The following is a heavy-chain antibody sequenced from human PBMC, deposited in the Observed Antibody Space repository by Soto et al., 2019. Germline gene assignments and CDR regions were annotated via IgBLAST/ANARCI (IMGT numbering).Heavy chain of an antibody. CDR3: ASLGPIVVVPAAIPHFDY. J-gene: IGHJ4*02. CDR2: IIPIFGTA. CDR1: GGTFSSYA. V-gene: IGHV1-69*13. Sequence: SVKVSCKASGGTFSSYAISWVRQAPGQGLERMGGIIPIFGTANYAQKFQGRVTITADESTSTAYMELSSLRSEDTAVYYCASLGPIVVVPAAIPHFDYWGQGTLVTVSS. D-gene: IGHD2-2*02.